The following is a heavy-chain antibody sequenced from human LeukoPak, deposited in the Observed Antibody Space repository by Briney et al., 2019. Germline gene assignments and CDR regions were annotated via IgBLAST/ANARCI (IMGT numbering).Heavy chain of an antibody. CDR1: GFSFSRYW. CDR3: ARVSGGYSYGPADS. J-gene: IGHJ4*02. V-gene: IGHV3-7*05. CDR2: IKQDGSEK. Sequence: GGSLRLSCAASGFSFSRYWMSWVRQAPGKGLEWVGHIKQDGSEKYYVDSVKGRITISRDNAKNSLYLQMNSLRAEDTAVYYCARVSGGYSYGPADSWGQGTLVTVSS. D-gene: IGHD5-18*01.